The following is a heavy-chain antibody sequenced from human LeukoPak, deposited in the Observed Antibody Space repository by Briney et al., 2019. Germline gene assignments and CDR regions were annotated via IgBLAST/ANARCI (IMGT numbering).Heavy chain of an antibody. J-gene: IGHJ2*01. CDR2: INHSGST. D-gene: IGHD3-10*01. CDR3: ARLMVYYYGSGSYSDWYFDL. Sequence: SETPSLTCTVSGYSISSGYYWGWIRQPPGKGLEWIGEINHSGSTNYNPSLKSRVTISVDTSKNQFSLKLSSVTAADTAVYYCARLMVYYYGSGSYSDWYFDLWGRGTLVTVSS. CDR1: GYSISSGYY. V-gene: IGHV4-38-2*02.